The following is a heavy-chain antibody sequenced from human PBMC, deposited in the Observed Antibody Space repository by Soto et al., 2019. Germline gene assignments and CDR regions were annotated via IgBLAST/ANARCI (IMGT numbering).Heavy chain of an antibody. J-gene: IGHJ6*02. D-gene: IGHD6-25*01. CDR2: IYNSGSR. Sequence: SETLCLTCAVSVGYISGGYDSWSWIRQPPGKGLEWIGFIYNSGSRDYNPSLKSRVSMSVDASKNQFSLNLTSVTAADTAVYYCAKESGGYDSSTRYGLDVWGQGTTVTVSS. CDR3: AKESGGYDSSTRYGLDV. V-gene: IGHV4-30-2*05. CDR1: VGYISGGYDS.